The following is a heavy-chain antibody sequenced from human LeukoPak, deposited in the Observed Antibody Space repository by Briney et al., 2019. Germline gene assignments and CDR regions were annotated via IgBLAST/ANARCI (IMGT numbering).Heavy chain of an antibody. V-gene: IGHV5-51*01. CDR2: IYPGDSDT. D-gene: IGHD2-8*01. CDR1: GYSFTSYW. J-gene: IGHJ5*02. Sequence: GESLKISCKGSGYSFTSYWIVWVRQMPGKDLEWTGIIYPGDSDTRYSPSFQGQVTISADKSISTAYLQWSNLKASDTAMYYCARLPVYQDWFDPWGQGTLVTVSS. CDR3: ARLPVYQDWFDP.